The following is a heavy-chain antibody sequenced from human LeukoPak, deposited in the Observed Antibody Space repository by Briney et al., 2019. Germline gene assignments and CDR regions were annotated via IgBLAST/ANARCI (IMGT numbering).Heavy chain of an antibody. CDR2: IYTSGST. V-gene: IGHV4-61*02. J-gene: IGHJ4*02. CDR1: GGSISSGSYY. D-gene: IGHD3-16*02. Sequence: SETLSLTCTVSGGSISSGSYYWSWIRQPAGKGLEWIGRIYTSGSTNYNPSLKSRVTIPVDTSKNQFSLKLSSVTAADTAVYYCARERHYDYVWGSYRYIYFDYWGQGTLVTVSS. CDR3: ARERHYDYVWGSYRYIYFDY.